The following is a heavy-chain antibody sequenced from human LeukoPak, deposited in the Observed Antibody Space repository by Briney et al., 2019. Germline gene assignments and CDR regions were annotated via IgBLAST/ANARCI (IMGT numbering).Heavy chain of an antibody. J-gene: IGHJ4*02. CDR2: IKQDGSEK. V-gene: IGHV3-7*03. Sequence: GGSLRLSCAASGFTFSSYWMSWVRQAPGKGLEWVADIKQDGSEKYYVDSVKGRFTISRDNAKNSLYLQMNSLRAEDTAVYYCARDASGRFPYYFDYWGQGTLVTVSS. D-gene: IGHD1-26*01. CDR3: ARDASGRFPYYFDY. CDR1: GFTFSSYW.